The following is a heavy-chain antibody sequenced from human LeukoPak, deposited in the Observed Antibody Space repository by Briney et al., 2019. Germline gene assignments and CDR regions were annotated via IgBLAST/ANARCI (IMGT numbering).Heavy chain of an antibody. Sequence: TGGSLRLSCAASGFTFSSYAMHWVRQAPGKGLEWVAVISYDGSNKYYADSVKGRFTISRDNSKNTLYLQMNSLRAEDTAVYYCAREALVGGAARRGNYFDYWGQGTLVTVSS. CDR1: GFTFSSYA. CDR2: ISYDGSNK. V-gene: IGHV3-30*01. J-gene: IGHJ4*02. CDR3: AREALVGGAARRGNYFDY. D-gene: IGHD6-6*01.